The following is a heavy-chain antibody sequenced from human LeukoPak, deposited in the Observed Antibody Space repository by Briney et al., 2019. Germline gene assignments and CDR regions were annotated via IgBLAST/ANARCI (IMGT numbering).Heavy chain of an antibody. CDR2: INHSGST. CDR1: GGSFSGYY. D-gene: IGHD7-27*01. J-gene: IGHJ4*02. Sequence: TSETLSLTCAVYGGSFSGYYWSWIRQPPGKGLEWIGEINHSGSTNYNPSLKSRVTISVDTSKNQFSLKLSSVTAADTAVYYCARKTNWGRAIDYWGQGTLVTVSS. CDR3: ARKTNWGRAIDY. V-gene: IGHV4-34*01.